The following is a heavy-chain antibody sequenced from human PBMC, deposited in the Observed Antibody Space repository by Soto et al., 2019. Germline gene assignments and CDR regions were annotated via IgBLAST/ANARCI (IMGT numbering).Heavy chain of an antibody. Sequence: GGSLRLSCAASGFTFSSYGMHWVRQAPGKGLEWVAVIPYDGSNKYYADSVKGRFTISRDNSKNTLYLQMNSLRAEDTAVYYCARDLRRGSYYVFDYWGQGTLVTGS. V-gene: IGHV3-30*03. CDR3: ARDLRRGSYYVFDY. CDR2: IPYDGSNK. CDR1: GFTFSSYG. D-gene: IGHD1-26*01. J-gene: IGHJ4*02.